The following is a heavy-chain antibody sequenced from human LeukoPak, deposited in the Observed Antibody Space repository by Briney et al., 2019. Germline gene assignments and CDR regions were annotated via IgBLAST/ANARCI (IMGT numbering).Heavy chain of an antibody. Sequence: GASVKVSCKASGYTFTDYYMHWVRQAPGQGLEWMGRINPNSGGTKYAQKFQGRVIMTRDTSISTAYMELNRLTSDDTAVYYCAKCGDFIAASYNWFDPWGPGTLVTVSS. V-gene: IGHV1-2*06. J-gene: IGHJ5*02. CDR2: INPNSGGT. D-gene: IGHD6-13*01. CDR3: AKCGDFIAASYNWFDP. CDR1: GYTFTDYY.